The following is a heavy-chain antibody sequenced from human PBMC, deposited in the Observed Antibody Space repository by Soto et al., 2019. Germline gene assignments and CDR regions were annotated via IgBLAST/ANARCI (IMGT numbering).Heavy chain of an antibody. D-gene: IGHD6-13*01. J-gene: IGHJ5*02. V-gene: IGHV1-69*01. Sequence: QVQLVQSGAEVKKPGSSVKVSCKASGGTFSSYAISWVRQAPGQGLEWMGGIIPIFGTANYAQKFQGRVTITADECTITAYMELRSLRSEYTAVYYFARRGGGGSSPWGWFDPWGQGTLVTVSS. CDR3: ARRGGGGSSPWGWFDP. CDR2: IIPIFGTA. CDR1: GGTFSSYA.